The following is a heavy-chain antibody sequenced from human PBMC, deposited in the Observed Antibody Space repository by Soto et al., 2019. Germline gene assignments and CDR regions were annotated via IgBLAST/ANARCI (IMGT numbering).Heavy chain of an antibody. CDR2: IYHTGSS. CDR3: AREALDNTVDYYFDF. Sequence: PSETLSLTCTVSGVSINSADFYWSWIRQAPGKGLEWIGYIYHTGSSQHHPSLRGRVDISMDTSKNQFSLELRSVTAADTAMYYCAREALDNTVDYYFDFWGQGGMVTVSS. D-gene: IGHD4-17*01. J-gene: IGHJ4*02. V-gene: IGHV4-30-4*01. CDR1: GVSINSADFY.